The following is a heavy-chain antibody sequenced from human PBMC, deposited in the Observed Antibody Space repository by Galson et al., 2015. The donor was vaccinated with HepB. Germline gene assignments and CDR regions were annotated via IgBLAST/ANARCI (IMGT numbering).Heavy chain of an antibody. CDR1: GGTFSSYA. V-gene: IGHV1-69*06. D-gene: IGHD6-19*01. Sequence: SVKVSCKASGGTFSSYAISWVRQAPGQGLEWMGGIIPIFGTANYAQKFQGRVTITADKSTSTAYMELSSLRSGDTAVYYCARDGAVAGSDAFDIWGQGTMVTVSS. J-gene: IGHJ3*02. CDR3: ARDGAVAGSDAFDI. CDR2: IIPIFGTA.